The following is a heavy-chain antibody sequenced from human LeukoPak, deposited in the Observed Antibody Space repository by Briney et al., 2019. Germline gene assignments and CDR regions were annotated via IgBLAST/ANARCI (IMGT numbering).Heavy chain of an antibody. CDR3: ARAGFGELFFDY. CDR2: INHSGST. Sequence: SETLSLTCAVYGGSFSGYYWSWIRQPPGKGLEWIGEINHSGSTNYNPSLKSRVTTSVDTSKSQFSLKLTSVTAADTAVYYCARAGFGELFFDYWGQGTLVTVSS. J-gene: IGHJ4*02. CDR1: GGSFSGYY. V-gene: IGHV4-34*01. D-gene: IGHD3-10*01.